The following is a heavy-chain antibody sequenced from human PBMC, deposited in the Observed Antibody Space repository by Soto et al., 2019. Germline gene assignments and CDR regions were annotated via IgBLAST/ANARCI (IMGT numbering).Heavy chain of an antibody. V-gene: IGHV1-2*02. J-gene: IGHJ5*02. CDR2: INPKNGDT. CDR1: GYTFTAYY. CDR3: AKARTVRLEVCDS. D-gene: IGHD2-21*01. Sequence: ASVKVSCKASGYTFTAYYIHWVRQAPGQGLEWMGWINPKNGDTKYAQKFQGRVTWTRDTSISAAFMEVSWLTSDDTAIYYCAKARTVRLEVCDSWGQGTLVTAPQ.